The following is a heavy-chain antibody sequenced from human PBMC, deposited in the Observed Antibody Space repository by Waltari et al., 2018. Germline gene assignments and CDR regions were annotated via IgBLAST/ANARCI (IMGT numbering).Heavy chain of an antibody. CDR1: GFTFSSYA. D-gene: IGHD3-10*01. Sequence: EVQLLESGGGLVQPGGSLRLSCAASGFTFSSYAMSWVRQAPGKGLEWVSVIYSGGSTYYADSVKGRFTISRDNSKNTLYLQMNSLRAEDTAVYYCAIRGDYYYYMDVWGKGTTVTVSS. CDR3: AIRGDYYYYMDV. J-gene: IGHJ6*03. CDR2: IYSGGST. V-gene: IGHV3-23*03.